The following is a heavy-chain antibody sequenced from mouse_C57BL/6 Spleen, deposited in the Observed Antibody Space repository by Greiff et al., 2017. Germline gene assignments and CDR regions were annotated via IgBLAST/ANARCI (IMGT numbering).Heavy chain of an antibody. J-gene: IGHJ4*01. D-gene: IGHD5-1*01. V-gene: IGHV5-2*03. CDR2: INSDGGST. Sequence: EVMLVESGGGLVQPGESLKLSCESNEYEFPSHDMSWVRKTPEKRLELVAAINSDGGSTYYPDTMERRFIISRDIAKKTLYLQMSSLRSEDTALYYCARRGSTSYAMDYWGQGTSVTVSS. CDR1: EYEFPSHD. CDR3: ARRGSTSYAMDY.